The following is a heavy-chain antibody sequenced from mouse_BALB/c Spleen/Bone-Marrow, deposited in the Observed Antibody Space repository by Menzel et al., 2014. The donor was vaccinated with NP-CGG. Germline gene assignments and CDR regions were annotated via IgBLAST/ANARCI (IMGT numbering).Heavy chain of an antibody. CDR3: AREGTYYAYFDY. Sequence: QVQLQQFAAELARPGASVKLSCKASGYIFTSYTIQWIKQRPGQGLEWIGYINPSIGYTEYNQKFKDKTTLTADTSSSTTYMQLSSLTSEDSAVYYCAREGTYYAYFDYWGQGTTLTVSS. J-gene: IGHJ2*01. CDR2: INPSIGYT. CDR1: GYIFTSYT. V-gene: IGHV1-4*02. D-gene: IGHD1-1*01.